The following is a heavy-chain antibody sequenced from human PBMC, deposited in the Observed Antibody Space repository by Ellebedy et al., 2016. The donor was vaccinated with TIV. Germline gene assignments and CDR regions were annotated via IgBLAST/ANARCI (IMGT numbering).Heavy chain of an antibody. CDR2: IWYDGSNK. D-gene: IGHD5-12*01. V-gene: IGHV3-33*06. Sequence: PGGSLRLSCAASGFTFSSYGMHWVRQAPGKGLEWVAVIWYDGSNKYYADSVKGRFTISRDNSKHIVYLQMNSLRVEDTAVYYCAKGLGAYDLGGDYWGQGTLVTVSS. CDR3: AKGLGAYDLGGDY. J-gene: IGHJ4*02. CDR1: GFTFSSYG.